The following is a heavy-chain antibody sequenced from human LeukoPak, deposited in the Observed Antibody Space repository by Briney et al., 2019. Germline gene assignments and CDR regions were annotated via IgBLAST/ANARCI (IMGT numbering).Heavy chain of an antibody. CDR1: GGSISSSSYY. Sequence: SETLSLTCTVSGGSISSSSYYWGWIRQPPGKGLEWIGSIYYSGSTYYNPSLKSRVTISVDTSKNQFSLKLSSVTAADTAVYYCAPGRSRNFNWIDPWGQGTLVTVSS. D-gene: IGHD1-7*01. CDR2: IYYSGST. CDR3: APGRSRNFNWIDP. V-gene: IGHV4-39*01. J-gene: IGHJ5*02.